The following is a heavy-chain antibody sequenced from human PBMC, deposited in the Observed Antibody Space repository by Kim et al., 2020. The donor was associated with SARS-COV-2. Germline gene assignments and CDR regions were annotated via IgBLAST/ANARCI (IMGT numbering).Heavy chain of an antibody. V-gene: IGHV3-43*01. CDR1: GFTFDDYT. CDR3: ATGQMVRGVIMYGMDV. CDR2: ISWDGGST. Sequence: GSLRLSCAASGFTFDDYTMHWVRQAPGKGLEWVSLISWDGGSTYYADSVKGRFTISRDNSKNSLYLQMNSLRTEDTALYYCATGQMVRGVIMYGMDVWGQGTTVTVSS. D-gene: IGHD3-10*01. J-gene: IGHJ6*02.